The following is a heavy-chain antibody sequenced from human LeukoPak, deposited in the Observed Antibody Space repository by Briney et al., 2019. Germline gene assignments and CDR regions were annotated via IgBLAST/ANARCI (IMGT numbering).Heavy chain of an antibody. CDR1: GFTFSSYA. Sequence: GGSLRLSCAASGFTFSSYAMSWVRQAPGKGLEWVSAISGSGGSTYYADSVKGRFAISRDNSKNTLYLQMNSLRAEDTAVYYCAKNYDFWSGYLDYWGQGTLVTVSS. D-gene: IGHD3-3*01. V-gene: IGHV3-23*01. CDR3: AKNYDFWSGYLDY. CDR2: ISGSGGST. J-gene: IGHJ4*02.